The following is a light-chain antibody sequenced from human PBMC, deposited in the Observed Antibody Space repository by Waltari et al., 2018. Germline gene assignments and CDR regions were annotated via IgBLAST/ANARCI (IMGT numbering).Light chain of an antibody. CDR2: GKN. J-gene: IGLJ3*02. CDR3: NSRDSGSSPVRK. V-gene: IGLV3-19*01. CDR1: SPRNYY. Sequence: SSELTQDPAVSVALGQTVRITCHGHSPRNYYASWYQQKPGQAPILVLYGKNNRPSGIPDRFSGSSSGNTSSLTITGAQAEDEADYYCNSRDSGSSPVRKFGGGTKLTV.